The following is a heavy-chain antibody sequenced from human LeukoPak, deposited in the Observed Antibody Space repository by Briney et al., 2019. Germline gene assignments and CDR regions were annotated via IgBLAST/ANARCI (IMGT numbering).Heavy chain of an antibody. CDR1: GFTFDDYA. CDR2: ISWNSGSI. V-gene: IGHV3-9*01. D-gene: IGHD5-18*01. CDR3: AKDMSEDVDTAMVIDY. J-gene: IGHJ4*02. Sequence: PGGSLRLSCAASGFTFDDYAMHWVRQAPGKGLEWVSGISWNSGSIGYADSVKGRFTISRDNAKNSLYLQMNSLRAVDTALYYCAKDMSEDVDTAMVIDYWGQGTLVTVSS.